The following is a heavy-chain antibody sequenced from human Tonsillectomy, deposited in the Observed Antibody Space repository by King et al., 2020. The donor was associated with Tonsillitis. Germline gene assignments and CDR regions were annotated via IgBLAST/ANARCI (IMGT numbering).Heavy chain of an antibody. CDR1: GYTFTSYY. Sequence: AQLVQSGAEVKKPGASVKVSCKASGYTFTSYYMHWVRQAPGQGLEWMGIINPSGGSTSYVQKFQGRVTMTRDTSTSTVYMELSSLRSEDTAVYYCARLGRYYDSSGYYYFDYWGQGTLVTVSS. CDR2: INPSGGST. CDR3: ARLGRYYDSSGYYYFDY. J-gene: IGHJ4*02. D-gene: IGHD3-22*01. V-gene: IGHV1-46*01.